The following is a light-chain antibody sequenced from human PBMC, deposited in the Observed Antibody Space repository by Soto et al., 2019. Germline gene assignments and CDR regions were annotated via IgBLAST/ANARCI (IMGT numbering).Light chain of an antibody. V-gene: IGKV3-20*01. CDR3: QKYGSSPRK. CDR2: GAS. CDR1: QSVISSY. J-gene: IGKJ1*01. Sequence: EIVLTHSPGTLSFSPLESANFSFRSSQSVISSYIAWYQQKRGQAPRRLIYGASIRATGIPDRFSGSGSGTDFTLTISRLEPEDFALYYCQKYGSSPRKFGQGTKVDIK.